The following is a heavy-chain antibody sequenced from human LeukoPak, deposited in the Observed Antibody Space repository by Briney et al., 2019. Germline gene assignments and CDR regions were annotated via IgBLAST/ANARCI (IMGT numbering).Heavy chain of an antibody. CDR2: ISAYNGNA. J-gene: IGHJ4*02. Sequence: ASVTVSCKVSGYTFTSYAISWVRQAPGQGLEWMGWISAYNGNAKYPQKLQGRVTMTTDTSTSTAYMELRSLRSDDTAAYYCARYHSISGHYYFDYWGQGTLVTVSS. CDR3: ARYHSISGHYYFDY. D-gene: IGHD3-22*01. CDR1: GYTFTSYA. V-gene: IGHV1-18*01.